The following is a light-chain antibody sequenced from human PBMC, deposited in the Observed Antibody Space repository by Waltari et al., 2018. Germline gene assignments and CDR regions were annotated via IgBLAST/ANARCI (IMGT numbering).Light chain of an antibody. Sequence: QSVLTQPPSVSGAPGQRVTISCTGGTSNTAACYDAHWYQQLPGTAPKLLIYGNTNRPSGVPDRFSGSKSGTSASLAIAGLQAEDEGDYYCQSSDGSLTLFGGGTRLTVL. CDR1: TSNTAACYD. J-gene: IGLJ2*01. V-gene: IGLV1-40*01. CDR3: QSSDGSLTL. CDR2: GNT.